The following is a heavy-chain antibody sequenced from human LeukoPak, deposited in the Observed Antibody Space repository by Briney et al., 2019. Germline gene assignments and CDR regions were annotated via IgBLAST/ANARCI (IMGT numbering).Heavy chain of an antibody. V-gene: IGHV1-46*01. Sequence: GASVKFSCKASGYTLTSYYMHWGRKAPGQGLEWRGQINPSGSSTSYAQKFQGRLSLTRDMSTSTDYMELSSLRSEDTAVYYCARDNSVGDTAWWFDPWGQGTLVTVSS. CDR2: INPSGSST. J-gene: IGHJ5*02. D-gene: IGHD1-26*01. CDR1: GYTLTSYY. CDR3: ARDNSVGDTAWWFDP.